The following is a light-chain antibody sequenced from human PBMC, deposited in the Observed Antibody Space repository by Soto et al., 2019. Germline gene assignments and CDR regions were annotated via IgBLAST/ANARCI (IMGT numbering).Light chain of an antibody. CDR2: GNT. CDR3: QSYDSSLGVI. V-gene: IGLV1-40*01. J-gene: IGLJ2*01. Sequence: QSVLTQPPSVSGAPGQRVTISCTGSSSNSGARYDVHWYQQLPGTAPKLLIHGNTNRPSGVPDRFSGSKSGTSASLAITGLQAEDEADYYCQSYDSSLGVIFGGGTQLTVL. CDR1: SSNSGARYD.